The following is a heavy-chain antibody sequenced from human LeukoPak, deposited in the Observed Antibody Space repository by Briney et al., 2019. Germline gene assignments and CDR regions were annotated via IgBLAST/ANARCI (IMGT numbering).Heavy chain of an antibody. CDR3: ARGQQVVVAATRWFDP. Sequence: GASVKVSCKASGYTFTSYYMHWVRQAPGQGLEWMGGIIPIFGTANYAQKFQGRVTITADESTSTAYMELSSLRSEDTAVYYCARGQQVVVAATRWFDPWGQGTLVTVSS. CDR1: GYTFTSYY. V-gene: IGHV1-69*13. CDR2: IIPIFGTA. J-gene: IGHJ5*02. D-gene: IGHD2-15*01.